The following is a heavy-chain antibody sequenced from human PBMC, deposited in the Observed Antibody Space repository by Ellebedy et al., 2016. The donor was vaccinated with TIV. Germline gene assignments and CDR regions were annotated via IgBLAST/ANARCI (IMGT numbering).Heavy chain of an antibody. J-gene: IGHJ3*02. Sequence: GESLKISCVDSGLTFSRYWMSWVRQTPGRGLEWVANINQDGRTTNYVDSVKGRFTISRDNAKNSLYLQLNSLRVDDTAMYYCATDKVCFTFDIWGRGTMVTVSS. CDR2: INQDGRTT. CDR1: GLTFSRYW. CDR3: ATDKVCFTFDI. V-gene: IGHV3-7*01.